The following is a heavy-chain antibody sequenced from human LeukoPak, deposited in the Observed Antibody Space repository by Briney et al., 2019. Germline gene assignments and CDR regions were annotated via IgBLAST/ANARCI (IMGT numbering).Heavy chain of an antibody. V-gene: IGHV4-30-4*01. CDR3: VKMGLWSGELIYFAN. CDR1: GGSISSGDYY. D-gene: IGHD3-10*01. J-gene: IGHJ4*02. CDR2: IYYSGST. Sequence: SETQSLTCTVSGGSISSGDYYWSWIRQPPGKGLEWIGNIYYSGSTYYNPSLKSRVSISVDTSKNQFSLKLNSVTAADTAVYYCVKMGLWSGELIYFANWGQGTLVTVSA.